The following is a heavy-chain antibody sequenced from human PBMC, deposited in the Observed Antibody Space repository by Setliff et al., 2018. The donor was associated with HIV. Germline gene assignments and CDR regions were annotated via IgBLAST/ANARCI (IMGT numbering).Heavy chain of an antibody. V-gene: IGHV3-20*04. D-gene: IGHD3-10*01. CDR2: INWNGDST. CDR3: AKKTAAYTSGSWLHY. CDR1: GFTFDDYG. Sequence: GGSLRLSCAASGFTFDDYGMSWVRQAPGKGLEWVSGINWNGDSTGYADLVKGRFTISRDSAKNSLYLQMNSLRAEDTAVYYCAKKTAAYTSGSWLHYWGQGTLVTVSS. J-gene: IGHJ4*02.